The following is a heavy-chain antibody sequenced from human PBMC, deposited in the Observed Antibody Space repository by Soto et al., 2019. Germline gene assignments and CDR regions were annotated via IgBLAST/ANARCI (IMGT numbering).Heavy chain of an antibody. CDR1: GYTFTSYG. D-gene: IGHD1-1*01. CDR3: ARGRYGDY. V-gene: IGHV1-18*01. J-gene: IGHJ4*02. Sequence: QVHLVQSGAEVKKPGASVKVSCKASGYTFTSYGITWVRQAPGQGLEWMGWISAHNGNTDYAQKPQGRVIVTRDTSTSTAYMELRSLISADAAVYYCARGRYGDYWGQGALVTVSS. CDR2: ISAHNGNT.